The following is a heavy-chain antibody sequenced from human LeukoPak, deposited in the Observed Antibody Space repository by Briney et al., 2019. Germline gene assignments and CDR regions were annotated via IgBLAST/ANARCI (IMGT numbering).Heavy chain of an antibody. CDR2: ISSGSTYT. J-gene: IGHJ6*03. D-gene: IGHD6-19*01. CDR1: GFTFDYHI. Sequence: PGGSLRPSCAASGFTFDYHIMNWVRQAPGKGLEWVSSISSGSTYTYYADSVKGRFTISRDNAKNSLYLEMDSLRAEDTAVYYCARGGGLTVVAHSYYYMDVWGKGTTVTVSS. CDR3: ARGGGLTVVAHSYYYMDV. V-gene: IGHV3-21*01.